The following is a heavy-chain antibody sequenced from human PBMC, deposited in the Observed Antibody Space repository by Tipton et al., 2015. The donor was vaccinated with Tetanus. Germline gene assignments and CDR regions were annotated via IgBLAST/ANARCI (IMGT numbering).Heavy chain of an antibody. CDR3: ARDRGVSRGADY. D-gene: IGHD3-10*01. Sequence: TLSLTCAVSGDSISNHYWSWIRQHPGKGLEWIGYIYYSGSTYYNPSLKSRVTISVDTSKNQFSLKLSSVTAADTAVYYCARDRGVSRGADYWGQGTLVTVSS. CDR1: GDSISNHY. CDR2: IYYSGST. V-gene: IGHV4-31*11. J-gene: IGHJ4*02.